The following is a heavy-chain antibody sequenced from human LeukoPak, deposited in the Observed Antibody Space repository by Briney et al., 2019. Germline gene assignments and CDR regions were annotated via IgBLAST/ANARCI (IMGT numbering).Heavy chain of an antibody. CDR2: INHSGST. J-gene: IGHJ5*02. CDR3: ARMKDYYYGSGSYLRLRLFDP. V-gene: IGHV4-34*01. D-gene: IGHD3-10*01. CDR1: GGSFSGYY. Sequence: SETLSLTCAVYGGSFSGYYWSWIRQPPGKGPEWIGEINHSGSTNYSPSLKSRVTISVDTSKNQFSLKLSSVTAGGTAVYYCARMKDYYYGSGSYLRLRLFDPWGQGPLVTV.